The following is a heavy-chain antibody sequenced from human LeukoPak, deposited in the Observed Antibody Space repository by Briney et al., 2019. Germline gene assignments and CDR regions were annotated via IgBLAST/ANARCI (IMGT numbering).Heavy chain of an antibody. CDR1: GYTVTSYG. D-gene: IGHD3-9*01. Sequence: ASVKVSCKASGYTVTSYGISWVRQAPAQGLEWVGLISAYNGNTNYAQKLQGRVTMTTDTSTSTAYMELRSLGSDETAVFYCARVDLLTGYYFFDYWGQGTLVTVSS. CDR2: ISAYNGNT. CDR3: ARVDLLTGYYFFDY. J-gene: IGHJ4*02. V-gene: IGHV1-18*01.